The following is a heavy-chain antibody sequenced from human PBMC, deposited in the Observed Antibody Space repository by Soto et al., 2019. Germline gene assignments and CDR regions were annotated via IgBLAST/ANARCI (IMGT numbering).Heavy chain of an antibody. D-gene: IGHD6-13*01. J-gene: IGHJ3*02. V-gene: IGHV4-39*01. CDR3: ARNSRSREMRPGHAFDI. CDR2: IYYSGST. CDR1: GGSSVDIGDC. Sequence: LLTMRHTCTVAGGSSVDIGDCWGCIHKPPGKGLEWIGSIYYSGSTYYNPSLKSRVTISVDTSKNQFSLKLSSVTAADTAVYYCARNSRSREMRPGHAFDIWGQGTMLTVSS.